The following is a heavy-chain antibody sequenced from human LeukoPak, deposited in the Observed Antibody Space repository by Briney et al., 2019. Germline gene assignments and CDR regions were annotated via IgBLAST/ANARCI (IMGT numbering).Heavy chain of an antibody. CDR1: GGSISSLY. V-gene: IGHV4-59*01. J-gene: IGHJ4*02. D-gene: IGHD6-19*01. Sequence: SETLSLTCTVSGGSISSLYWSWIRQPPGKGLEWIGYIHYSGSTNCNPSLKSRATISVDTSTNQFSLKLSSVTAADTAVYYCARDRADSSGWTYYFDYWAREPWSPSPQ. CDR3: ARDRADSSGWTYYFDY. CDR2: IHYSGST.